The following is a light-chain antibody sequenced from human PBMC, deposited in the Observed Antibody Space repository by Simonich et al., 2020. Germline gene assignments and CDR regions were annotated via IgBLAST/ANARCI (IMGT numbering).Light chain of an antibody. CDR2: GAT. CDR1: QSVSSN. J-gene: IGKJ3*01. Sequence: EIVMTQSPATLSVSPGERATLSCRASQSVSSNLAWYQQKPGPAPRLLIYGATNRATGIPARFSGSGSGTDFTLTISSLEPEDFAVYYCQQRSNWPTFGPGTKVDIK. V-gene: IGKV3-11*01. CDR3: QQRSNWPT.